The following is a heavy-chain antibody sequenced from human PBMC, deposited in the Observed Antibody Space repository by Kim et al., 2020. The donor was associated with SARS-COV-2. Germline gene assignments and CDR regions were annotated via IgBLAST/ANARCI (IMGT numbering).Heavy chain of an antibody. CDR3: AKDFITMVRGVIRYDY. D-gene: IGHD3-10*01. V-gene: IGHV3-23*01. CDR1: GFTFSSYA. Sequence: GGSLRLSCAASGFTFSSYAMSWVRQAPGKGLEWVSAISGSGGSTYYADSVKGRFTISRDNSKNTLYLQMNSLRAEDTAVYYCAKDFITMVRGVIRYDYWGQGTLVTVSS. CDR2: ISGSGGST. J-gene: IGHJ4*02.